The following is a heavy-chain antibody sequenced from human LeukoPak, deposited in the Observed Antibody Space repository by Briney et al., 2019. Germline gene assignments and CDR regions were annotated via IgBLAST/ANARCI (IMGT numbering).Heavy chain of an antibody. V-gene: IGHV1-18*01. D-gene: IGHD6-13*01. CDR2: ISAYNGNT. Sequence: ASVKVSCKASGYTFTSYGISWVRQAPGQGVEWMGWISAYNGNTNYAQKLQGRVTMTTDTSTSTAYMELRSLRSDDTAVYYCARSSSWEIYYYYGMDVWGQGTTVTVSS. CDR1: GYTFTSYG. CDR3: ARSSSWEIYYYYGMDV. J-gene: IGHJ6*02.